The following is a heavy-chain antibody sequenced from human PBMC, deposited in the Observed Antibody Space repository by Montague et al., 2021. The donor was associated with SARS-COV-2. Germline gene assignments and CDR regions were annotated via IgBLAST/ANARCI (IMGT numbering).Heavy chain of an antibody. Sequence: SLRLSCAASGFTFSSYAMHWVRQAPGKGLEWVSVISYDGSNKYYADSVKGRFTISRDNSKNTLYLQMNSLRAEDTAVYYCASDSHLSGYSNYYFDYWGQGTLVTVSS. J-gene: IGHJ4*02. D-gene: IGHD4-11*01. CDR2: ISYDGSNK. CDR3: ASDSHLSGYSNYYFDY. V-gene: IGHV3-30-3*01. CDR1: GFTFSSYA.